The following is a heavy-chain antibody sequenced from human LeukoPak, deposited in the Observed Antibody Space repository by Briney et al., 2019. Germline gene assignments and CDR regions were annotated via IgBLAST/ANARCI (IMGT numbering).Heavy chain of an antibody. Sequence: SETLSHTCAVYGGSFSGYYWSWIRQPPGKGLEWIGEINHSGSTNYNPSLKSRVTISVDTSKNQFSLKLSSVTAADTAVYYCARMSAAVDYWGQGTLVTVSS. CDR3: ARMSAAVDY. CDR1: GGSFSGYY. CDR2: INHSGST. V-gene: IGHV4-34*01. D-gene: IGHD6-13*01. J-gene: IGHJ4*02.